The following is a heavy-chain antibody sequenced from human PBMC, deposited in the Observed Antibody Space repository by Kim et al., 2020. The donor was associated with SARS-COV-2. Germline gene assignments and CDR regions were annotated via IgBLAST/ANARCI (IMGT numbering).Heavy chain of an antibody. CDR2: INHSGST. V-gene: IGHV4-34*01. J-gene: IGHJ4*02. CDR1: GGSFSGYY. D-gene: IGHD3-10*01. Sequence: SETLSLTCAVYGGSFSGYYWSWIRQPPGKGLEWIGEINHSGSTNYNPSLKSRVTISVDTSKNQFSLKLSSVTAADTAVYYCARAHRVRSVQPPDYWGQGTLVTVSS. CDR3: ARAHRVRSVQPPDY.